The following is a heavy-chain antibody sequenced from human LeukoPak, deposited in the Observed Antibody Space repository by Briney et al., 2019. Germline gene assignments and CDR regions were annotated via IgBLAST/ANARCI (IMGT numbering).Heavy chain of an antibody. CDR3: VRDRPHNWFDP. CDR2: IKPDSGDT. V-gene: IGHV1-2*02. CDR1: GYTFSGYY. J-gene: IGHJ5*02. Sequence: ASVKVSCKASGYTFSGYYIHWVQQAPGQGLEWMGVIKPDSGDTNYAQKFQGRVTMTRDTSITTAYMELNRLTSDDTAVYYCVRDRPHNWFDPWGQGTLVTVSS.